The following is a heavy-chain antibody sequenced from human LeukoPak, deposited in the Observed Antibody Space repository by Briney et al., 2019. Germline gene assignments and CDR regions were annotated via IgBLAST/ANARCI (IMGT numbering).Heavy chain of an antibody. J-gene: IGHJ4*02. D-gene: IGHD3-3*01. CDR1: GGSVSSYS. CDR3: SRGRASYDFWSASDD. Sequence: PSETLSLTCTVSGGSVSSYSWSWIRQPPGKGLELIGYISYSGSTNYNPSLKSRVTISVDTSKNQFSLRVTSVTAADTAVYYCSRGRASYDFWSASDDWGQGTLVIVSS. CDR2: ISYSGST. V-gene: IGHV4-59*02.